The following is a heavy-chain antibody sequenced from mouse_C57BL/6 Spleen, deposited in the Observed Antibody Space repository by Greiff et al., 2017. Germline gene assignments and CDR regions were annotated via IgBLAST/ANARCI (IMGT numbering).Heavy chain of an antibody. CDR1: GFTFSSYA. J-gene: IGHJ3*01. CDR3: ARDGGNYAFWFAD. Sequence: EVKLMESGGGLVKPGGSLKLSCAASGFTFSSYAMSWVRQTPEKRLEWVATISDGGSYTYYPDNVKGRFTISRDNAKNNLYLQMSHLKSEDTAMYYCARDGGNYAFWFADWGQGTLVTVSA. CDR2: ISDGGSYT. V-gene: IGHV5-4*01. D-gene: IGHD2-1*01.